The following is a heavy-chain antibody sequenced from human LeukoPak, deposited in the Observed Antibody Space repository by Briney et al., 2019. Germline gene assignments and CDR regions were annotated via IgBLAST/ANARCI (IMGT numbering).Heavy chain of an antibody. CDR1: GYTFGDYY. V-gene: IGHV1-2*02. J-gene: IGHJ4*02. CDR3: AREPRRHFDY. Sequence: ASVKVSCKASGYTFGDYYTHWVRQAPGQGLEWMGWINPNSGGTNYAQKFRGRVTMTRDTSITTAYMELSTVTSDDTAVYFCAREPRRHFDYWGQGTLVTVSS. CDR2: INPNSGGT.